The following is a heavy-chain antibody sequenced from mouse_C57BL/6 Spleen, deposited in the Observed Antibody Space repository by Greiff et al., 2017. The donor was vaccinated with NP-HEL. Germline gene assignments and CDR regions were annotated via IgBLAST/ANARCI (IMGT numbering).Heavy chain of an antibody. V-gene: IGHV5-4*01. CDR2: ISDGGSYT. CDR3: ARDHDDYFFAY. D-gene: IGHD2-3*01. Sequence: EVKVVESGGGLVKPGGSLKLSCAASGFTFSSYAMSWVRQTPEKRLEWVATISDGGSYTYYPDNVKGRFTISRDNAKNNLYLQMSHLKSEDTAMYYCARDHDDYFFAYWGQGTLVTVSA. CDR1: GFTFSSYA. J-gene: IGHJ3*01.